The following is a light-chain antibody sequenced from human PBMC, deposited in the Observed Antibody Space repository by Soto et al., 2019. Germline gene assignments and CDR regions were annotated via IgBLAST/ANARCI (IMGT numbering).Light chain of an antibody. CDR2: AAS. J-gene: IGKJ1*01. V-gene: IGKV1-39*01. CDR3: QQSYSTPPRT. CDR1: QSISSY. Sequence: DFQMTQSPSTLSASVGDRVTITCRASQSISSYLNWYQQKPGKAPKLLIYAASSLQSGVPSRFSGSGSGTDFTLTISSLQPEDFATYYCQQSYSTPPRTFGQGTKVDIK.